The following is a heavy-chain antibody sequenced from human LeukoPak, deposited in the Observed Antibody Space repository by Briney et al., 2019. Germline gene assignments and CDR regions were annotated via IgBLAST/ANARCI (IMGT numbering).Heavy chain of an antibody. CDR3: GRDFVGESGAGGP. V-gene: IGHV3-21*01. CDR2: ISPTGAST. D-gene: IGHD3-10*01. CDR1: GFTFGSYT. J-gene: IGHJ5*02. Sequence: GGSLRLSCAGSGFTFGSYTMNWVRQAPGKGLEWVSSISPTGASTWNAGSVEGRFTNSRDNAKNSVYLQMNSLRAEDTAIYFCGRDFVGESGAGGPWGQGVLITVSS.